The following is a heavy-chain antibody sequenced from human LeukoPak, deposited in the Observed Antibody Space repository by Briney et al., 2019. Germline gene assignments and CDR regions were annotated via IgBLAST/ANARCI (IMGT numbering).Heavy chain of an antibody. J-gene: IGHJ5*02. CDR1: GYSISSGHY. CDR2: IYYSGST. CDR3: ARVPAGYCTNGVCYTLNWFDP. V-gene: IGHV4-38-2*02. D-gene: IGHD2-8*01. Sequence: SETLSLTCTVSGYSISSGHYWGWIRQPPGKGLEWIGSIYYSGSTYYNPSLKSRVTISVDTSKNQFSLKLSSVTAADTAVYYCARVPAGYCTNGVCYTLNWFDPWGQGTLVTVSS.